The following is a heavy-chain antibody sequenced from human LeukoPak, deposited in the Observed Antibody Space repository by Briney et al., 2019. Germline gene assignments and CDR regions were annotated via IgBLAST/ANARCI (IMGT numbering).Heavy chain of an antibody. V-gene: IGHV4-4*02. CDR2: IYHSGST. D-gene: IGHD6-13*01. CDR3: ARVGLALAAAGYYFDY. Sequence: SGTLSLTCGIPGGSISSSNWWSWVRQPPGKGLEWIGEIYHSGSTNYNPSLKSRVTISVDKSKNQFSLKLCSVTAADTAVYYCARVGLALAAAGYYFDYWGQGTLVTVSS. CDR1: GGSISSSNW. J-gene: IGHJ4*02.